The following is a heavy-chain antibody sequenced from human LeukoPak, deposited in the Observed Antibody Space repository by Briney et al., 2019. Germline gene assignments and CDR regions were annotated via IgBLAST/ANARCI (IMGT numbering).Heavy chain of an antibody. D-gene: IGHD3-22*01. CDR2: ISYDGSNK. CDR3: ARSRHSSGYYPYFDY. Sequence: GGSLRLSCAASGFTFSSYAMHWVRQAPGKGLEWVAVISYDGSNKYYADSVKGRFTISRDNSKNTLYLQMNSLRAEDTAVYYCARSRHSSGYYPYFDYWGQGTLVTVSS. V-gene: IGHV3-30*04. J-gene: IGHJ4*02. CDR1: GFTFSSYA.